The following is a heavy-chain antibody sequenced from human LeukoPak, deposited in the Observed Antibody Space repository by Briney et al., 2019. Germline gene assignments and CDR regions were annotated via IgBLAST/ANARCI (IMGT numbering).Heavy chain of an antibody. Sequence: SQTLSLTCAVSGGSISSGGYYWSWIRQLPGKGLEWVGYVYYRGSTYYNPSLKSRVTISIDTSKNQFSLNLSSVTAADTAVYYCARQVTAIQVAADNWGQGTLVTVSS. CDR2: VYYRGST. J-gene: IGHJ4*02. CDR1: GGSISSGGYY. V-gene: IGHV4-31*11. D-gene: IGHD2-21*02. CDR3: ARQVTAIQVAADN.